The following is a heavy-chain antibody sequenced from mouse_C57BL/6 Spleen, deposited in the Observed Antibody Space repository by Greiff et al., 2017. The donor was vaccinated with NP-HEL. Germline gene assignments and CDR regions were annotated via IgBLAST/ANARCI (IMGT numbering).Heavy chain of an antibody. CDR2: IDPETGGT. Sequence: QVQLQQSGAELVRPGASVTLSCKASGYTFTDYEMHWVKQTPVHGLEWIGAIDPETGGTAYNQKFKGKAILTADKSSSTAYMELRSLTSEDSAVYYCTRLLWLRREFAYWGQGTLVTVSA. D-gene: IGHD2-2*01. CDR3: TRLLWLRREFAY. J-gene: IGHJ3*01. V-gene: IGHV1-15*01. CDR1: GYTFTDYE.